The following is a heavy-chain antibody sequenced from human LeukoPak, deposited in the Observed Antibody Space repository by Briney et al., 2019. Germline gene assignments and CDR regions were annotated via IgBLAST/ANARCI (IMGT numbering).Heavy chain of an antibody. CDR3: ARDSWVEQWLVRSGYYFDY. CDR2: TISTLGTS. J-gene: IGHJ4*02. Sequence: GASVKVSCKGSGVSFNKFAFNWVRQAPGHGLEWMGRTISTLGTSVYAQKFQGRVTMTADESTTTAYMEVSGLRSEDTAVYYCARDSWVEQWLVRSGYYFDYWGQGTLVTVSS. D-gene: IGHD6-19*01. V-gene: IGHV1-69*11. CDR1: GVSFNKFA.